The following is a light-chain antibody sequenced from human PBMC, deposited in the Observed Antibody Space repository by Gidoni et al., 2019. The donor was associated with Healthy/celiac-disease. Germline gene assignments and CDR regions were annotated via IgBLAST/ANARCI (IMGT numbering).Light chain of an antibody. CDR3: QQYYNTPLT. Sequence: DIVMTQSPDSLAVSLGERATINCKSSRSVLYSSNNKNYLAWYQQKQGQPPKLLISWASTRESGVPDRFTGSGSGTDFTLTISSLQAEDVAVYYCQQYYNTPLTFGGGTKVEIK. J-gene: IGKJ4*01. CDR1: RSVLYSSNNKNY. V-gene: IGKV4-1*01. CDR2: WAS.